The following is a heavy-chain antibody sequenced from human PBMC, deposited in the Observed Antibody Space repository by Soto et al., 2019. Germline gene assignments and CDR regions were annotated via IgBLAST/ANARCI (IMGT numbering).Heavy chain of an antibody. Sequence: LEWALGLSCAVSGVIFGSCWMSWVRQASGKGLEWVANIKQDGSEKYYVDSVKGRFTLSRDNAKNSLHLQMNSLKAEDTAMYLCARGGYSNRWIFDYLGKGTLVTVAS. D-gene: IGHD6-25*01. J-gene: IGHJ4*02. V-gene: IGHV3-7*01. CDR3: ARGGYSNRWIFDY. CDR1: GVIFGSCW. CDR2: IKQDGSEK.